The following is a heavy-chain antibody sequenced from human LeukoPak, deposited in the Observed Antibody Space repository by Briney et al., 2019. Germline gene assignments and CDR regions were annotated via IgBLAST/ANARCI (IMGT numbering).Heavy chain of an antibody. Sequence: ASVKVSCKASGYTFTDYYVQWVRQAPGQGLEWMGWINPNSGGTEYAQKFQGRATMTRDTSISTAYMDLSRLGSDDTAMYYCASDHCTSNSCHEDFYYGMDVWGQGTTVTVSS. CDR3: ASDHCTSNSCHEDFYYGMDV. D-gene: IGHD2-2*01. V-gene: IGHV1-2*02. J-gene: IGHJ6*02. CDR1: GYTFTDYY. CDR2: INPNSGGT.